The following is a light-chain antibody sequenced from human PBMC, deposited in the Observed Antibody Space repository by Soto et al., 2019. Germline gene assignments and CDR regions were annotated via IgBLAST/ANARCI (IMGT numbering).Light chain of an antibody. J-gene: IGKJ1*01. Sequence: DIVMTQSPDSLTLSLGERATINCKSSQSVFSRFRNKNYLGWFQQKPGQTPRLLIYWASTRGSGVSDRFSGSGSGTDFTLTIDSLQAEDVAVYYCQQYYTTPTWTFGQGTKVEV. V-gene: IGKV4-1*01. CDR2: WAS. CDR1: QSVFSRFRNKNY. CDR3: QQYYTTPTWT.